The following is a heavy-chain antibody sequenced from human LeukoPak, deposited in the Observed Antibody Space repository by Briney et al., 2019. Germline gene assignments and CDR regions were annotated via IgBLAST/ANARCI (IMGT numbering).Heavy chain of an antibody. D-gene: IGHD2-21*01. J-gene: IGHJ4*02. CDR2: ISYDGSNK. Sequence: PGRSLTLSCAASGFTFSSNAMHWVRQAPGKGLEWVAVISYDGSNKYYADSVKGRFTISRDNSKNTLYLQMNSLRAEDTAVYYCARDMWTDYWGQGILVTVSS. CDR3: ARDMWTDY. CDR1: GFTFSSNA. V-gene: IGHV3-30-3*01.